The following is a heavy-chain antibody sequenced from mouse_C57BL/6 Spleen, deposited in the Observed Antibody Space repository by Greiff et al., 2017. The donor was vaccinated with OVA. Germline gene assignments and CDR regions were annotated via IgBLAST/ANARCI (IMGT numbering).Heavy chain of an antibody. J-gene: IGHJ1*03. CDR1: GYTFTDYY. V-gene: IGHV1-26*01. D-gene: IGHD2-2*01. CDR2: INPNNGGT. CDR3: APMVRRYFDV. Sequence: EVQLQQSGPELVKPGASVKISCKASGYTFTDYYMNWVKQSHGKSLEWIGDINPNNGGTSYNQKFKGKATLTVDKSSSTAYMEHRSLTSEDSAVYYCAPMVRRYFDVWGTGTTVTVSS.